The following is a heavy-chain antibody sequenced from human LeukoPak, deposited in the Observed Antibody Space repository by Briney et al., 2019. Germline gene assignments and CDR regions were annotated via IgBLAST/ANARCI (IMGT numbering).Heavy chain of an antibody. J-gene: IGHJ4*02. CDR2: ISNNGGYT. D-gene: IGHD2-15*01. V-gene: IGHV3-23*01. Sequence: GRSLRLSCAASGFTFSSSAMSWVRQAPGKGLGWVSAISNNGGYTYYADSVQGRFTISRDNSKSTLCLQMNSLRAEDTAVYYCAKQLGYCSDGSCYFPYWGQGTLVTVSS. CDR3: AKQLGYCSDGSCYFPY. CDR1: GFTFSSSA.